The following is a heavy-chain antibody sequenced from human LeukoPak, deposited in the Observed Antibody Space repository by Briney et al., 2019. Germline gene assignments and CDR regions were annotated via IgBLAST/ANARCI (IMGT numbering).Heavy chain of an antibody. CDR3: AREDYDILTGYYSFDH. J-gene: IGHJ4*02. Sequence: SETLSLTCTVSGGSISSGGYYWSWIRQHPGKGLEWIGYIYYSGSTYYNPSLKSRVTISVDTSKNQFSLKLSSVTAADTAVYYCAREDYDILTGYYSFDHWGQGTLVTVSS. V-gene: IGHV4-31*03. D-gene: IGHD3-9*01. CDR2: IYYSGST. CDR1: GGSISSGGYY.